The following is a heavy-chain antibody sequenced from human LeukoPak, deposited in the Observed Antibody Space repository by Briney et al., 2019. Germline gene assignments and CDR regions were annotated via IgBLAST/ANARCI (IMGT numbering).Heavy chain of an antibody. CDR2: IIPIFGTA. J-gene: IGHJ4*02. D-gene: IGHD5-18*01. CDR3: ARGPDTAMVL. Sequence: PVKVSCKASGYTFTSYGISWVRQAPGQGLEWMGGIIPIFGTANYAQKFQGRVTITADESTSTAYMELSSLRSEDTAVYYCARGPDTAMVLWGQGTLVTVSS. V-gene: IGHV1-69*13. CDR1: GYTFTSYG.